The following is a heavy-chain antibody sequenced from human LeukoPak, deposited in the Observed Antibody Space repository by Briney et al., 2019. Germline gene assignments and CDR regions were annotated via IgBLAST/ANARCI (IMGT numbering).Heavy chain of an antibody. CDR2: IYTSGST. J-gene: IGHJ5*02. V-gene: IGHV4-61*02. D-gene: IGHD3-10*01. Sequence: SQTLSLTXTVSGGSISSGSYYWSWIRQPAGKGLEWIGRIYTSGSTNYNPSLKSRVTISVDTSKNQFSLKLSSVTAADTAVYYCARVGTYLFDPWGQGTLVTVSS. CDR1: GGSISSGSYY. CDR3: ARVGTYLFDP.